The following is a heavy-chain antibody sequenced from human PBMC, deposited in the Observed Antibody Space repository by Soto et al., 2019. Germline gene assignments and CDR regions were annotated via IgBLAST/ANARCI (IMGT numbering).Heavy chain of an antibody. CDR2: IKQDGSEK. CDR3: ARGGAGMSYYYYGMVV. J-gene: IGHJ6*02. CDR1: GFTFSSYW. Sequence: EVQLVESGGGLVQPGGSLRLSCAASGFTFSSYWMSWVRQAPGKGLEWVANIKQDGSEKYYVDSVKGRFTISRDNAQYSLYLQMNSMRAEDTAVYYCARGGAGMSYYYYGMVVWGQGTTVTVSS. V-gene: IGHV3-7*04. D-gene: IGHD6-19*01.